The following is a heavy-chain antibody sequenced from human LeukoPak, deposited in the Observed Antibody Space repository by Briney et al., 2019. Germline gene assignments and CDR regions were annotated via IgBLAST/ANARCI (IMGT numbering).Heavy chain of an antibody. CDR2: ISPIFGTA. CDR3: ARSSAYYDILTGYSDNYYYGMDV. J-gene: IGHJ6*04. CDR1: GGTFSSYA. Sequence: SVKVSCKASGGTFSSYAISWVRQAPGQGLEWMGGISPIFGTANYAQKFQGRITITADESTSTAYMELSSLRSEDTAVYYCARSSAYYDILTGYSDNYYYGMDVWGKGTTVTVSS. V-gene: IGHV1-69*13. D-gene: IGHD3-9*01.